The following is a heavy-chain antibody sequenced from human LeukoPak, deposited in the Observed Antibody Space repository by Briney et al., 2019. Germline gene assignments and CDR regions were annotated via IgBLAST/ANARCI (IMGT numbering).Heavy chain of an antibody. CDR1: GFTFSSYG. CDR2: ISYDGSNK. J-gene: IGHJ4*02. Sequence: GRSLRLSCAASGFTFSSYGMHWVRQAPGKGLEWVAVISYDGSNKYYADSVKGRFTISRDNSKNTLYLQMNSLRAEDTAVYYCATELGMAAAGTDEDYWGQGTLVTVS. CDR3: ATELGMAAAGTDEDY. D-gene: IGHD6-13*01. V-gene: IGHV3-30*03.